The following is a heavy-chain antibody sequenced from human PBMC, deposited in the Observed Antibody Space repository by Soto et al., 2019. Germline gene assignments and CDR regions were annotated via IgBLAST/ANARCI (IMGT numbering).Heavy chain of an antibody. CDR1: GFTFSSYA. CDR2: ISGSGGST. V-gene: IGHV3-23*01. D-gene: IGHD3-3*01. J-gene: IGHJ6*02. Sequence: GGSLRLSCAASGFTFSSYAMSWVRQAPGKGLEWVSAISGSGGSTYYADSVKGRFTISRDNSKNTLYLQMNSLRAEDTAVYYCAKDPSPPDYDFWSGYLREPTYGMAVWGQGTTVTVSS. CDR3: AKDPSPPDYDFWSGYLREPTYGMAV.